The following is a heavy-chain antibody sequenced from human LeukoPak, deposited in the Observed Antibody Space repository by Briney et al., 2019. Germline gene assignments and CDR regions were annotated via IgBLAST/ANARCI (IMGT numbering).Heavy chain of an antibody. CDR3: ARSSGGLDY. D-gene: IGHD3-3*01. J-gene: IGHJ4*02. Sequence: SETLSLTCTVSGGSISSYYWSWIRQPPGKGPEWIGYIYYSGSTNYNPSLKSRVTISVDTSKNQFSLKLSSVTAADTAVYYCARSSGGLDYWGQGTLVTVSS. V-gene: IGHV4-59*08. CDR2: IYYSGST. CDR1: GGSISSYY.